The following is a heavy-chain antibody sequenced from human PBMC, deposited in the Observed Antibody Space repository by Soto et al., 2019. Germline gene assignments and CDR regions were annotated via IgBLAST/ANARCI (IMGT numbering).Heavy chain of an antibody. V-gene: IGHV3-33*01. CDR2: IWYDGSNK. CDR3: AREGGDIVLVPHYYYYGMDV. J-gene: IGHJ6*02. Sequence: QVQLVESGEGVVQPGRSLRLSCAASGFTFSSYGMHWVRQAPGKGLEWVAVIWYDGSNKYYADSVKGRFTISRDNSKNTLYLQMNSLRAEDTAVYYCAREGGDIVLVPHYYYYGMDVWGQGTTVTVSS. CDR1: GFTFSSYG. D-gene: IGHD2-2*01.